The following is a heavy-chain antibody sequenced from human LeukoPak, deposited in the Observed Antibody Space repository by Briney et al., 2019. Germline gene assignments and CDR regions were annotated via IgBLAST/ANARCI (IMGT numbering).Heavy chain of an antibody. V-gene: IGHV4-59*08. CDR2: IYYSGST. CDR3: ARRSGSYYYFDY. CDR1: GGSISSYY. D-gene: IGHD1-26*01. J-gene: IGHJ4*02. Sequence: SETLSLTCTVSGGSISSYYWSWIRQPPGKGLEWIGYIYYSGSTNYNPSLKSRVTISVDTSKNQFSLKLSSVTAADTAVYYCARRSGSYYYFDYWGQGTLVTVSS.